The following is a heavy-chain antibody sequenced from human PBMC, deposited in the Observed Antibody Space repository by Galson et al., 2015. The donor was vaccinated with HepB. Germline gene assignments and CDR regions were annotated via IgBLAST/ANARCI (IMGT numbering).Heavy chain of an antibody. D-gene: IGHD3-10*01. CDR3: ARRITMVRGARGNWFDP. J-gene: IGHJ5*02. Sequence: SLRLSCAASGFTFSSYSMNWVRQAPGKGLEWVSSISSSSSYIYYADSVKGRFTISRDNAKNSLYLQMNSLRAEDTAVYYCARRITMVRGARGNWFDPWGQGTLVTVSS. CDR2: ISSSSSYI. V-gene: IGHV3-21*04. CDR1: GFTFSSYS.